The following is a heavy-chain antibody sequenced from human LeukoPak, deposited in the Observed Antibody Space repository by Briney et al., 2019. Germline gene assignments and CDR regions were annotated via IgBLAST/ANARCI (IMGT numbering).Heavy chain of an antibody. CDR2: ISGSGGST. CDR3: ASDCSGGSCYFLDFDY. CDR1: GFTFSSYA. V-gene: IGHV3-23*01. J-gene: IGHJ4*02. Sequence: GGSLRLSCTASGFTFSSYAMSWVRQAPGKGLEWVSAISGSGGSTYYADSVKGRFTISRDNSKNTLYLQMNSLRAEDTAVYYCASDCSGGSCYFLDFDYWGQGTLVTVSS. D-gene: IGHD2-15*01.